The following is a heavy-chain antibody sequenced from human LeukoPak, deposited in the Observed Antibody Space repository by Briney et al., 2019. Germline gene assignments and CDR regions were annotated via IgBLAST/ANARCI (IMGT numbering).Heavy chain of an antibody. CDR3: ARDGYYYDSSGYYFNFDY. D-gene: IGHD3-22*01. V-gene: IGHV3-30*04. J-gene: IGHJ4*02. CDR1: GFTFSSYA. Sequence: PGGSLRLSCAASGFTFSSYAMYWVRQAPGKGLEWVAAVSYDGTSKYSADSVKGRFTISRDNSKNTLYLQKNSLRAEDTAVYYCARDGYYYDSSGYYFNFDYWGQGTLVTVSS. CDR2: VSYDGTSK.